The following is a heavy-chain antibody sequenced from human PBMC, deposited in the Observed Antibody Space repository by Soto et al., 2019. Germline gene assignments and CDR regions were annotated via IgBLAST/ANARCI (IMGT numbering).Heavy chain of an antibody. V-gene: IGHV4-39*01. Sequence: QLQLQESGPGLVKPSETLSLTCTVSGGSISSSSYYWGWIRQPPGKGLEWIGSIYYSGSTYYNPSLKRRVTISVDTSKNQFSLKLSSVTAADTAVYYCARVGYCSSTSCYASWFDPWGQGTLVTVSS. J-gene: IGHJ5*02. D-gene: IGHD2-2*01. CDR3: ARVGYCSSTSCYASWFDP. CDR1: GGSISSSSYY. CDR2: IYYSGST.